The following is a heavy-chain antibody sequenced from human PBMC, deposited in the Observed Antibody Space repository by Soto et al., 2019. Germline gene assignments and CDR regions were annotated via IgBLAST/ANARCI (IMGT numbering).Heavy chain of an antibody. Sequence: ASVKVSCKASGYTFTSYGISWVRQAPGQGLEWMGWISAYNGNTNYAQKLQGRVTMTTDTSTSTAYMELRGLRSDDTAVYYCARIRITIFGVVTDFDYWGQGTLVTVSS. D-gene: IGHD3-3*01. CDR1: GYTFTSYG. CDR3: ARIRITIFGVVTDFDY. J-gene: IGHJ4*02. V-gene: IGHV1-18*01. CDR2: ISAYNGNT.